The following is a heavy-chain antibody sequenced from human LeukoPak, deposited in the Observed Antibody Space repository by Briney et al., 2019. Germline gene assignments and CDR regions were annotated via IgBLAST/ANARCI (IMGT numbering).Heavy chain of an antibody. Sequence: PGGSLRLSCAASGFTLSSYGMSWVRQAPGKGREWVSSISSSSSYIYYADSVKGRFPISRDNAKNSLYLQMNSLRAEDTAVYYCARTVGYSYDRVDSWGQGTLVTVSS. CDR3: ARTVGYSYDRVDS. CDR2: ISSSSSYI. CDR1: GFTLSSYG. D-gene: IGHD5-18*01. V-gene: IGHV3-21*01. J-gene: IGHJ4*02.